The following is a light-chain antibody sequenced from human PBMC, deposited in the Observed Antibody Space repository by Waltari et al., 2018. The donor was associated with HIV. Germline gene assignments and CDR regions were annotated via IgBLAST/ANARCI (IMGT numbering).Light chain of an antibody. J-gene: IGLJ3*02. V-gene: IGLV1-44*01. CDR2: SDN. CDR1: SFNIGRKT. Sequence: QSVLTQPPSASGTPGPRVTISCSGGSFNIGRKTLSWYQLFPGTAPQLLIYSDNQRPLEVPDRFSGSKSGTSASLAISELQSDDEADYYCAAWDDSLNGWVFGGGTKVTVL. CDR3: AAWDDSLNGWV.